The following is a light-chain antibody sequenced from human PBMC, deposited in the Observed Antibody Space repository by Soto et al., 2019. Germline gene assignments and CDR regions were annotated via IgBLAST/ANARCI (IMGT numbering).Light chain of an antibody. CDR3: QQYGSSRWT. CDR1: QSINSID. CDR2: GAS. J-gene: IGKJ1*01. Sequence: EIVLTQFPGTLSLSPGERATLSCRASQSINSIDLAWHQQKPGQAPKLLIHGASNRATDIPDRFSGSGSGTDFTLTISRLEPEDFAVYYCQQYGSSRWTFGQGTKVDIK. V-gene: IGKV3-20*01.